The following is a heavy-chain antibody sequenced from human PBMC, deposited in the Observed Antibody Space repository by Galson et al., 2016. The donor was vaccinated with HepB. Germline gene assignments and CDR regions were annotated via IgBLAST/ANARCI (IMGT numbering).Heavy chain of an antibody. D-gene: IGHD1-26*01. J-gene: IGHJ4*02. CDR1: GGSFRGYY. CDR3: AITIVGATLMNY. V-gene: IGHV4-34*01. CDR2: INHSGST. Sequence: ETLSLTCAVYGGSFRGYYWSWIRQPPGKGLEWIGEINHSGSTNYTPSLKSRVAISVDTSKKQLSLNLRSVTAADTALYYCAITIVGATLMNYWGQGTLVTVSS.